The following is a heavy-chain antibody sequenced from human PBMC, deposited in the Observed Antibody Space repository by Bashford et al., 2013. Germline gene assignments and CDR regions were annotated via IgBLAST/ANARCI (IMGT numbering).Heavy chain of an antibody. Sequence: GESLKISCKGSGYRFTTYWIGWVRQMPGKGLEWMGVIKPTDSDTRYSPSFQGQVTISADKSISTAYLQWSSLKASDTAMYYCARHGGSVGVYYYGMDVWGQGTTVTVSS. J-gene: IGHJ6*02. CDR2: IKPTDSDT. V-gene: IGHV5-51*01. D-gene: IGHD3-16*01. CDR1: GYRFTTYW. CDR3: ARHGGSVGVYYYGMDV.